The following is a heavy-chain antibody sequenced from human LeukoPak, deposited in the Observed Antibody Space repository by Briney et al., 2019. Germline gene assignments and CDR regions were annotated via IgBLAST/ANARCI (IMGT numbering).Heavy chain of an antibody. CDR2: ISYDGSNK. D-gene: IGHD3-22*01. CDR3: ARGEYYSDTSSYFDY. CDR1: GFTFSSYG. V-gene: IGHV3-30*03. J-gene: IGHJ4*02. Sequence: PGRSLRLSCAASGFTFSSYGMNWVRQAPGKGLEWVAVISYDGSNKYYAASVKGRFTISRDNSKNTLFVQMSSLRAEDTAVYYCARGEYYSDTSSYFDYWGQGTLVTVSS.